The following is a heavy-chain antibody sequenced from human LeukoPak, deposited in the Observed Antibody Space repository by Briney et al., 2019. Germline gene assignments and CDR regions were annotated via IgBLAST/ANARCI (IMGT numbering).Heavy chain of an antibody. V-gene: IGHV3-23*01. D-gene: IGHD3-3*01. CDR3: ARFPLSAYYDFWSGYYNVGNWFDP. CDR1: GFTFRNYA. J-gene: IGHJ5*02. Sequence: GGSLRLSCVASGFTFRNYAMSWVRQTPGKGLEWVSPLSGIGASTYYADSVKGRFTISRDNSKNAVHLQMNSLRVEDTAVYYCARFPLSAYYDFWSGYYNVGNWFDPWGQGTLVTVSS. CDR2: LSGIGAST.